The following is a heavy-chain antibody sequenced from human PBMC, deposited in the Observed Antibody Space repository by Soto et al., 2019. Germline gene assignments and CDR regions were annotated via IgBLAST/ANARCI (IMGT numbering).Heavy chain of an antibody. J-gene: IGHJ6*02. CDR2: IYHSGST. CDR3: AARYPDFWSGYPDYYYYYGMDV. D-gene: IGHD3-3*01. V-gene: IGHV4-4*02. CDR1: GGSISSSNW. Sequence: PSETLSLTCAVSGGSISSSNWWSWVRQPPGKGLEWIGEIYHSGSTNYNPSLKSRVTISVDKSKNQFSLKMSSVTAADKDVYYCAARYPDFWSGYPDYYYYYGMDVWGQGTTVT.